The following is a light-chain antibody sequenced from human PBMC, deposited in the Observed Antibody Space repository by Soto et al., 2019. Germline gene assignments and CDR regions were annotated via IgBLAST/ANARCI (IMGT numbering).Light chain of an antibody. CDR2: GAS. V-gene: IGKV3-20*01. CDR1: QSVRSSH. CDR3: QQYGTSEII. Sequence: EIVLTQSPGTLSLSPGERATLSCRTSQSVRSSHLAWYQQKSGQAPRLLIYGASSRATGIPGRFSGSGSGTDFTLTISRLEPEDFAVFFCQQYGTSEIIFGQGTRLEIK. J-gene: IGKJ5*01.